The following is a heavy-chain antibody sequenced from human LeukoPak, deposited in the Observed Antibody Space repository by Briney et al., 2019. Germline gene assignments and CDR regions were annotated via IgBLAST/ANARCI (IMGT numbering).Heavy chain of an antibody. Sequence: SETLSLTCTVSGSSISSSSYYWGWIRQPPGKGLEWIGSIYYSGSTYYNPSLKSRVTISVDTSKNQFSLKLSSVTAADTAVYYCARFNRYCGGDCYSFDYWGQGTLVTVSS. CDR3: ARFNRYCGGDCYSFDY. V-gene: IGHV4-39*01. CDR2: IYYSGST. D-gene: IGHD2-21*01. CDR1: GSSISSSSYY. J-gene: IGHJ4*02.